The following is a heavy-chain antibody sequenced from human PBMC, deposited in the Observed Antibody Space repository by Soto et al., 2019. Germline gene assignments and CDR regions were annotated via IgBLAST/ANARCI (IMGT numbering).Heavy chain of an antibody. D-gene: IGHD2-8*02. J-gene: IGHJ5*02. CDR3: ARVVLTLGFDP. CDR1: GGSISSYY. Sequence: SETLSLTCTVSGGSISSYYWSWIRQPPGKGLEWIGYIYYSGSTNYNPSLKSRVTISVDTSKNQFSLKLSSVTAADTAVYYCARVVLTLGFDPWGQGTLVTVSS. CDR2: IYYSGST. V-gene: IGHV4-59*01.